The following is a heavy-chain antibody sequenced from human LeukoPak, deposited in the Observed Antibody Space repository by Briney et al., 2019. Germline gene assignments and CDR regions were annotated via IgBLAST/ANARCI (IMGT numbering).Heavy chain of an antibody. CDR3: ARVGELRPPDY. J-gene: IGHJ4*02. CDR2: IGSSGSTI. Sequence: GGSLRLSCAASGFTFSSYEMNWVRQAPGKGLEWVSYIGSSGSTIYYADSVKGRFTISRDNAKNSLYLQMNSLRAEDTAVYYCARVGELRPPDYWGQGTLVTVSS. V-gene: IGHV3-48*03. D-gene: IGHD1-26*01. CDR1: GFTFSSYE.